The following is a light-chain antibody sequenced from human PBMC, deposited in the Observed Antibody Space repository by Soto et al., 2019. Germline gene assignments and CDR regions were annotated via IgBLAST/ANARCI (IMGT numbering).Light chain of an antibody. V-gene: IGKV3-11*01. CDR2: DVS. J-gene: IGKJ4*01. CDR1: QSVSNF. Sequence: EIVLTQSPATLSLSPGESAILSCRASQSVSNFLAWYQQKPGQAPRLLIFDVSTRATGVPPRFSGSGSGTDFTLTIIGLEPEDFAIYYCQQRSNWPLTFGGGTKVDIK. CDR3: QQRSNWPLT.